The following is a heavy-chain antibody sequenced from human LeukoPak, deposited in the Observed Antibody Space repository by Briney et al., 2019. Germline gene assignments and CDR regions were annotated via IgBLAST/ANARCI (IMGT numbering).Heavy chain of an antibody. CDR2: IFSST. Sequence: RGSLRLSCTVSGFTVSSNSMSWVRQAPGKGLEWVSFIFSSTHYSDSVKGRFTISRDNSKKTLYLQMNSLRAEDTAGYYCARRAGAYSHPYDYWGQGTLVTVSS. CDR1: GFTVSSNS. D-gene: IGHD4/OR15-4a*01. CDR3: ARRAGAYSHPYDY. J-gene: IGHJ4*02. V-gene: IGHV3-53*01.